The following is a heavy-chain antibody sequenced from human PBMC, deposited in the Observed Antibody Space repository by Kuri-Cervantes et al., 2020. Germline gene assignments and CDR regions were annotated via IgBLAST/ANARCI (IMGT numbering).Heavy chain of an antibody. V-gene: IGHV3-53*01. CDR3: ARYNTDRSGAFDI. CDR1: GFTFSSCA. J-gene: IGHJ3*02. D-gene: IGHD3-10*01. CDR2: IYSGGST. Sequence: GGSLRLSCAASGFTFSSCAMTWVRQAPGKGLEWVSVIYSGGSTYYADSVKGRFTISRDNSKNTLYLQMNSLRAEDTAVYYCARYNTDRSGAFDIWGQGTMVTVSS.